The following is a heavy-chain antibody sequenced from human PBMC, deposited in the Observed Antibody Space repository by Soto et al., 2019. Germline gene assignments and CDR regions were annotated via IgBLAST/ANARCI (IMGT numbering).Heavy chain of an antibody. V-gene: IGHV1-69*02. CDR2: IIPILGIA. D-gene: IGHD6-13*01. CDR1: GGTFSSYT. J-gene: IGHJ6*03. Sequence: SVKVSCKASGGTFSSYTISWVRQAPGQGLEWMGRIIPILGIANYAQKFQGRVTITADKSTSTAYMELSSLRSEDTAVYYCARVAAAGTRVDYYYYMDVWGKGTTVTVSS. CDR3: ARVAAAGTRVDYYYYMDV.